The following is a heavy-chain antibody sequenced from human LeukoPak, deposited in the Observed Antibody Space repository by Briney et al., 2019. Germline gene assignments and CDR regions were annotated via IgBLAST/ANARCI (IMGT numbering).Heavy chain of an antibody. CDR2: INHSGSS. CDR1: GGSFSGHF. V-gene: IGHV4-34*01. D-gene: IGHD6-25*01. J-gene: IGHJ4*02. CDR3: ARARGAEAIDY. Sequence: SETLSLTCAVYGGSFSGHFWTWIRQPPGKGLEWIGEINHSGSSSYNPSLRSRVTILVDTSKNQFSLKLSSVTAADTAVYYCARARGAEAIDYWGQGTLVTVSS.